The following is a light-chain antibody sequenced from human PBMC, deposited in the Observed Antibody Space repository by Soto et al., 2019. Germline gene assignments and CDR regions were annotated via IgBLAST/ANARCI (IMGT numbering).Light chain of an antibody. CDR3: QQYRTSPPLT. V-gene: IGKV3-20*01. CDR2: GAS. Sequence: EIVLTQSPGTLSLSPGERATLSCRASQSVSSNYLTWYQQKPGQAPRLLIYGASNRATGIPDRFSGSGSGTDFTLTISRLEPEDVAVYYCQQYRTSPPLTFGGGTKVEI. J-gene: IGKJ4*01. CDR1: QSVSSNY.